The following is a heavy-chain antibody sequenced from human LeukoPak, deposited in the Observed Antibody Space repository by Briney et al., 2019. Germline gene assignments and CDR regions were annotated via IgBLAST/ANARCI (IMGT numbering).Heavy chain of an antibody. Sequence: PGGSLRLSCAASGFTFSSYGMHWVRQAPGKGLEWVAFIRYDGSNKYYADSVKGRFTISRDNSKNTLYLQMNSLRAEDTAVYYCARGRKNILTGYYHYYYMDVWGKGTTVTVSS. J-gene: IGHJ6*03. V-gene: IGHV3-30*02. CDR2: IRYDGSNK. D-gene: IGHD3-9*01. CDR3: ARGRKNILTGYYHYYYMDV. CDR1: GFTFSSYG.